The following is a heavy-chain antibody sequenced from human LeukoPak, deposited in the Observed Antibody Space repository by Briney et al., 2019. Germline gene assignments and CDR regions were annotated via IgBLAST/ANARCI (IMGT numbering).Heavy chain of an antibody. D-gene: IGHD1-26*01. CDR2: IYTSGST. Sequence: SETLSLTCSVSGGSISSYYWSWIRQPAGKGLDWIGRIYTSGSTNYNPSLKSRVTMSVDTSKNQFSLKLSSVTAADTAVYYCARMISSGSYLAWFDPWGQGTLVTVSS. V-gene: IGHV4-4*07. CDR1: GGSISSYY. J-gene: IGHJ5*02. CDR3: ARMISSGSYLAWFDP.